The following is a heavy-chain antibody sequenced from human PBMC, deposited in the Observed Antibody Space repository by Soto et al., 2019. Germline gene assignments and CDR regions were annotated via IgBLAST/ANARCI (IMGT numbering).Heavy chain of an antibody. D-gene: IGHD4-17*01. V-gene: IGHV3-74*01. CDR1: GFTFSNYW. CDR3: ARSYDYGVYRYFHH. J-gene: IGHJ1*01. CDR2: IHSDGSTT. Sequence: EVQLVESGGGLIQPGGSLRLSCAASGFTFSNYWMHWVRQAPGKGLVWVSRIHSDGSTTYYADSLKGRFTISRDNAKNTLYLQMNSLRGEDTAVYYCARSYDYGVYRYFHHWGQGTLVTVSS.